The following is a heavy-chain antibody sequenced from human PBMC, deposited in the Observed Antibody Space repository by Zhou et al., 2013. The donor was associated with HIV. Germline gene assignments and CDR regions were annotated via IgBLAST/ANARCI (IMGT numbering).Heavy chain of an antibody. CDR2: LNPKSGRT. V-gene: IGHV1-2*02. CDR3: ARERDAFDI. Sequence: QVQLVQSANEVKKPGTSVKVSCRASGYTFIDNFLHWVRRAPGQGLEWMGWLNPKSGRTNFAQKFQGRVTVTRDTSTSTVYMELSSLRSEDTAVYYCARERDAFDIWGQGTMVTVSS. J-gene: IGHJ3*02. CDR1: GYTFIDNF.